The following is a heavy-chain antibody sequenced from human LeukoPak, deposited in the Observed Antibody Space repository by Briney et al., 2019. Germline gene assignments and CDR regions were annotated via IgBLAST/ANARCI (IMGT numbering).Heavy chain of an antibody. CDR1: GGSISNYY. CDR3: ARHASAGSGRRAIDY. J-gene: IGHJ4*02. Sequence: SETLSLTCIVSGGSISNYYWSWTRQPPGKGLEWIGYIYYSGSTNYNPSLKSRVTISVDTSKNQFSLNLSSVTAADTAVYYCARHASAGSGRRAIDYWGQGTLVTVSS. CDR2: IYYSGST. D-gene: IGHD3-10*01. V-gene: IGHV4-59*08.